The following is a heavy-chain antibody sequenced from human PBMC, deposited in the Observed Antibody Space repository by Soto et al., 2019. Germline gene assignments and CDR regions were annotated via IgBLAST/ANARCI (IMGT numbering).Heavy chain of an antibody. CDR3: AKGRGGSGSLTPRVDF. CDR1: GFTFNNYA. D-gene: IGHD3-10*01. CDR2: ISGGGDTT. Sequence: EVQLLDSGGGLVQPGGSLRLSCAASGFTFNNYAMTWVRQAPGKGLEWGSAISGGGDTTSYADSVKGRFTVSRDVSKNTLYLQMSSLRAEDTALYYCAKGRGGSGSLTPRVDFWGQGTLVTVSS. J-gene: IGHJ4*02. V-gene: IGHV3-23*01.